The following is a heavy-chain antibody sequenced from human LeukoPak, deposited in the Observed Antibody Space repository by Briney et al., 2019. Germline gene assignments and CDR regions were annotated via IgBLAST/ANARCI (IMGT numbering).Heavy chain of an antibody. Sequence: SVKVSCKASGGTFSSYAISWVRQAPGQGLEWMGRIIPILGIANYAQKFQGRVTITADKSTSTAYMELSSLRSEDTAVYYCARDQPPYDFWSGYTLGWFDPWGQGTLVTVSS. J-gene: IGHJ5*02. CDR2: IIPILGIA. V-gene: IGHV1-69*04. CDR1: GGTFSSYA. D-gene: IGHD3-3*01. CDR3: ARDQPPYDFWSGYTLGWFDP.